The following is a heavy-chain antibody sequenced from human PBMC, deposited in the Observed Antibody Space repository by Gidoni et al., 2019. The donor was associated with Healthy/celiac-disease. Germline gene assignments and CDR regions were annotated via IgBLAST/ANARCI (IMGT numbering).Heavy chain of an antibody. D-gene: IGHD1-26*01. CDR3: AREGGSSLYYYYYGMDV. CDR2: IIPIFGTA. Sequence: QVQLVQSGAAVKKPGSSVKVSCKASGGPFSSYAISWVRQAPGQGLEWMGGIIPIFGTANYAQKFQGRVTITADESTSTAYMELSSLRSEDTAVYYCAREGGSSLYYYYYGMDVWGQGTTVTVSS. J-gene: IGHJ6*02. V-gene: IGHV1-69*01. CDR1: GGPFSSYA.